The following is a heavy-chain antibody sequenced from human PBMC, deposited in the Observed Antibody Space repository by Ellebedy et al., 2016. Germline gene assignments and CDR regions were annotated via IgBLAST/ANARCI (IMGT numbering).Heavy chain of an antibody. CDR2: IYGNDDP. CDR3: AHRSVVTAVEY. V-gene: IGHV2-5*01. D-gene: IGHD2-21*02. J-gene: IGHJ4*02. Sequence: SGPTLVKPTQTLTLTCTFSGFSLSTSAVVVGWVRQPPGRAPEWLAFIYGNDDPRYSPSLRTRLTITRDSSKNQVILTMTNMDPVDTATYYCAHRSVVTAVEYWGQGLLVTVSS. CDR1: GFSLSTSAVV.